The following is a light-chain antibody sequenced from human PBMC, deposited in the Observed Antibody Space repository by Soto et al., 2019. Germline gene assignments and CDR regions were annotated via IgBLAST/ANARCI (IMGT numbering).Light chain of an antibody. CDR1: QSITSNY. V-gene: IGKV3-20*01. J-gene: IGKJ1*01. CDR3: QQYGSSPLT. Sequence: ETVLTQSPGTLSLSPGEGATLSCRASQSITSNYLAWYQQKPGQAPRLLIYGASSRATGIPDRFSGSGSGTDFTLTISRLEPEDFAVYYCQQYGSSPLTFGQGTKVEIK. CDR2: GAS.